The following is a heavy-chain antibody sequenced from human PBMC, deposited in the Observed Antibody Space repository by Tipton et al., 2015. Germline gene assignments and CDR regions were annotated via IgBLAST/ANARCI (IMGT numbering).Heavy chain of an antibody. CDR3: AKEYNSDTSAYYHDALHI. CDR1: GFTFSSSS. V-gene: IGHV3-23*01. D-gene: IGHD3-22*01. J-gene: IGHJ3*02. CDR2: ISGSGGST. Sequence: SLRLSCAASGFTFSSSSMSWVRQAPGKGLEWVSAISGSGGSTYYADSVKGRFTISRDNSMNTLYLQMSSLRADDTAVYYCAKEYNSDTSAYYHDALHIWGQGTMVTVSS.